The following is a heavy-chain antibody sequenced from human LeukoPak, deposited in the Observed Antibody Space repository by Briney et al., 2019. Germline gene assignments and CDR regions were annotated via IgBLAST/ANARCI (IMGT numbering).Heavy chain of an antibody. V-gene: IGHV3-21*01. CDR2: ISSSSSYI. J-gene: IGHJ4*02. CDR3: ARVNGYYTYYFDY. D-gene: IGHD3-9*01. CDR1: GFTFSSYS. Sequence: GGSLRLSCAASGFTFSSYSMNWVRQAPGKGLEWVSSISSSSSYIYYADSVKGRFTISRDNAKNSLYPQMNSLRAEDTAVYYCARVNGYYTYYFDYWGQGTLVTVSS.